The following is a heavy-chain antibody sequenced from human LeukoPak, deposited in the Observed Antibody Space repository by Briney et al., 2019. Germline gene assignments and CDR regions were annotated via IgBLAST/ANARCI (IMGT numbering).Heavy chain of an antibody. D-gene: IGHD6-19*01. J-gene: IGHJ4*02. Sequence: GGSLRLSCAASGFTFSSYSMNWVRQAPGKGLEWVGRIKSKTDGGTTDYAAPVKGRFTISRDDSKNTLYLQMNSLKTEDTAVYYCTTDRGIAVRPLFDYWGQGTLVTVSS. CDR3: TTDRGIAVRPLFDY. V-gene: IGHV3-15*01. CDR2: IKSKTDGGTT. CDR1: GFTFSSYS.